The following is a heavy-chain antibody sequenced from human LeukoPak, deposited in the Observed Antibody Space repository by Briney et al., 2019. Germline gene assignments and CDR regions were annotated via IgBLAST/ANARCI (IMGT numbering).Heavy chain of an antibody. CDR1: GFTFSSYS. CDR3: ARDPQWLVPAYYFDY. D-gene: IGHD6-19*01. Sequence: GGSLRLSCAASGFTFSSYSMNWVRQAPGKGLEWVSYSSSSSTIYYADSVKGRFTISRDNAKNSLYLQMNSLRAEDTAVYYCARDPQWLVPAYYFDYWGQGTLVTVSS. V-gene: IGHV3-48*04. J-gene: IGHJ4*02. CDR2: SSSSSTI.